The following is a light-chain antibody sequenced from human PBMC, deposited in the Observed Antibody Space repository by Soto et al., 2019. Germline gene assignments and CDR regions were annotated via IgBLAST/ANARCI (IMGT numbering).Light chain of an antibody. Sequence: DLVMTQSPLSLPVTPGEPASISCRSSQSLLHSNGYNYLDWYLQKPGQSPQLLIYWGSNRASGVPDRFSGSGSGTDFTLKINRVEAEDVGVYFCMQVLQSPPTFGQGTKVEIK. V-gene: IGKV2-28*01. CDR3: MQVLQSPPT. J-gene: IGKJ1*01. CDR1: QSLLHSNGYNY. CDR2: WGS.